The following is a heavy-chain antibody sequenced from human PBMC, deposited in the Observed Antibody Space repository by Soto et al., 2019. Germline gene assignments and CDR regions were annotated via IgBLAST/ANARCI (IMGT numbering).Heavy chain of an antibody. CDR3: ARTRPSSGWRLYYCGMDV. Sequence: QVQLVQSGAEVKKPGSSVKVSCKASGGTFSSYAISWVRQAPGQGLEWMGGIIPIFGTANYAQKFQGRVTITADXXTXAXXMELSSLRAEDTAVYYCARTRPSSGWRLYYCGMDVWGQGTTVTVSS. CDR1: GGTFSSYA. V-gene: IGHV1-69*12. D-gene: IGHD6-19*01. J-gene: IGHJ6*02. CDR2: IIPIFGTA.